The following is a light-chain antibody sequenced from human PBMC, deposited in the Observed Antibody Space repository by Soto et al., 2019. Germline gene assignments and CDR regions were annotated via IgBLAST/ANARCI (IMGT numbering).Light chain of an antibody. CDR2: GAS. J-gene: IGKJ5*01. Sequence: EIVLKQSPGTLSLSAGESATLLCRASHFVSSRNLAWYQQKPGQAPRLLIYGASSRAPGIPDRFSGSGSGTDFTLTISPLEPEDSAVYFCQQYGSSLITFAQGTRLEIK. CDR1: HFVSSRN. V-gene: IGKV3-20*01. CDR3: QQYGSSLIT.